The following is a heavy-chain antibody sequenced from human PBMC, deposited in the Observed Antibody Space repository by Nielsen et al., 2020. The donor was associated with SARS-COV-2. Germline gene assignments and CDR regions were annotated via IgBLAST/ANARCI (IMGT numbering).Heavy chain of an antibody. D-gene: IGHD6-19*01. J-gene: IGHJ6*02. Sequence: GESLKISCKGSGYSFTSYWISWVRQMPGKGLEWMGRIDPSDSYTNYSPSFQGHVTISADKSISTAYLQWSSLKASDTAMYYCARHRPGSGWLDDYYYGMDVWGQGTTVTVSS. V-gene: IGHV5-10-1*01. CDR2: IDPSDSYT. CDR3: ARHRPGSGWLDDYYYGMDV. CDR1: GYSFTSYW.